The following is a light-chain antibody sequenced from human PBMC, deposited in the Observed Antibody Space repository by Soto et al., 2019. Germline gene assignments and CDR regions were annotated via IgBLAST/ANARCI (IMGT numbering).Light chain of an antibody. CDR2: WAS. CDR1: QSLLYTSNNKNY. CDR3: QQYYSNPELT. J-gene: IGKJ4*01. Sequence: IVMTQSPDSLAVSLGERATINCKSSQSLLYTSNNKNYLAWYQQKPGQPPKLLIYWASTRESGVPDRFSGSGSGTDFTLTISSLQAEDVVVYYCQQYYSNPELTFGGGTKVDIK. V-gene: IGKV4-1*01.